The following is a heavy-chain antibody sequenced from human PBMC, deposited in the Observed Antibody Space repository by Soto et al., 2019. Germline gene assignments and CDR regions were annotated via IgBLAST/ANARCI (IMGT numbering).Heavy chain of an antibody. J-gene: IGHJ6*03. CDR1: GFTFSSYD. V-gene: IGHV3-13*01. Sequence: GGSLRLSCAASGFTFSSYDMHWVRQATGKGLEWVSAIGTAGDTYYPGSVKGRFTISRENAKNSLYLQMNSLRAGDTAVYYCARGRSGYDYVGYYMDVWGKGTTVTVSS. CDR2: IGTAGDT. CDR3: ARGRSGYDYVGYYMDV. D-gene: IGHD5-12*01.